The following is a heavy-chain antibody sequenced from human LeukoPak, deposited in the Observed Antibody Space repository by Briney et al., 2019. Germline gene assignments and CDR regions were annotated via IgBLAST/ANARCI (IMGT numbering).Heavy chain of an antibody. Sequence: PSETLSLTCTVSGGSISGGEYYWSWIRQHPGTGLEWIGNIYYSGSTFYNPSLKSRATMALDTSKNQFSLKLSSVTAADTAIYYCASRTSGYSSSWHLDYWGQGTLVTVSS. CDR1: GGSISGGEYY. D-gene: IGHD6-13*01. V-gene: IGHV4-31*03. CDR2: IYYSGST. CDR3: ASRTSGYSSSWHLDY. J-gene: IGHJ4*02.